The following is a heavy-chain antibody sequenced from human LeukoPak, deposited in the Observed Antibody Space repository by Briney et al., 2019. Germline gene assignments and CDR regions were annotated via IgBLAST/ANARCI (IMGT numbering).Heavy chain of an antibody. CDR2: SNPSGDST. D-gene: IGHD1-1*01. V-gene: IGHV1-46*01. Sequence: ASVKVSCKASGYTFTNYYIHWVRRAPGHGLEWLGISNPSGDSTNYAQKFQGRVTMTRDTSTSTVYMDLSSLRSEDTAVYYCARWTTTFLDYWGQGTLVTVSS. CDR1: GYTFTNYY. J-gene: IGHJ4*02. CDR3: ARWTTTFLDY.